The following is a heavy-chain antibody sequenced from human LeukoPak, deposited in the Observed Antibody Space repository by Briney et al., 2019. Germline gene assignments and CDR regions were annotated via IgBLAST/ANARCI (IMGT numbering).Heavy chain of an antibody. D-gene: IGHD3-10*01. CDR1: GGSISTYY. Sequence: SETLSLTCTVSGGSISTYYWNWIRQPPGKGLEWIGDIFYTGSTNNKPSLKSRVTMSVDTSKNQFSLEVTSVTAADSAIYYCARTRTGSRVFDFWGQGIPVTVSS. J-gene: IGHJ4*02. CDR3: ARTRTGSRVFDF. V-gene: IGHV4-59*08. CDR2: IFYTGST.